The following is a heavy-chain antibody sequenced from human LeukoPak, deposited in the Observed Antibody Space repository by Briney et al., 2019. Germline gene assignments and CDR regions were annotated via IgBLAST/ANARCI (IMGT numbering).Heavy chain of an antibody. CDR1: GFTFSSYA. CDR2: ISGSGSTI. Sequence: GGSLRLSCAASGFTFSSYAMSWVRQAPGKGLEWVSAISGSGSTIYYADSVKGRFTISRDNAKNSLYLQMNSLRAEDTAVYYCARALPSSGWYYWGQGTLVTVSS. V-gene: IGHV3-23*01. CDR3: ARALPSSGWYY. D-gene: IGHD6-19*01. J-gene: IGHJ4*02.